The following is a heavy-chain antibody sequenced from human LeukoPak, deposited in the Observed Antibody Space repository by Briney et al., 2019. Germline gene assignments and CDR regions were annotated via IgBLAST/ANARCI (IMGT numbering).Heavy chain of an antibody. Sequence: GRSLRLSCAASGFTFSSYSMNWVRQAPGKGLEWVSSISSSSSYIYYADSVKGRFTISRDNAKNSLYLQMNSLRAEDTAVYYCARAGITMVRGVITHWGQGTLVTVSS. CDR3: ARAGITMVRGVITH. J-gene: IGHJ4*02. D-gene: IGHD3-10*01. CDR2: ISSSSSYI. CDR1: GFTFSSYS. V-gene: IGHV3-21*01.